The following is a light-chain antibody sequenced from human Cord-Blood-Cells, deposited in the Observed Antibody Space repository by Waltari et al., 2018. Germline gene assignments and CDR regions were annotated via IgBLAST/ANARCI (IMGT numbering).Light chain of an antibody. CDR2: AAS. V-gene: IGKV1-39*01. CDR1: QSISSS. Sequence: DIQMTQSPSSLSASVGDRVTITCRASQSISSSLNWYQQKPGKSPKLLIYAASSLQSGVPARFSGSGSGTDFTLTSSSLQPEDFATYYCQQSYSTPITFGQGTRLEIK. CDR3: QQSYSTPIT. J-gene: IGKJ5*01.